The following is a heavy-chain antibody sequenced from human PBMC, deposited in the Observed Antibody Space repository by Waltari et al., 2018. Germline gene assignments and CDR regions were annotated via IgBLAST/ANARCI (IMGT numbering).Heavy chain of an antibody. J-gene: IGHJ4*02. CDR2: IKHDGTGT. Sequence: EVQLVESGGGLVQPGGSLRLSCEVSGFTFSTYWMHWVRQVPGKGLVWVSRIKHDGTGTIYADSVQGRFTISRDNGKNTLYLQMNSLRGEDTAVYFCGRGYNDRRLDYWGQGTLVTVSS. V-gene: IGHV3-74*01. CDR1: GFTFSTYW. D-gene: IGHD3-22*01. CDR3: GRGYNDRRLDY.